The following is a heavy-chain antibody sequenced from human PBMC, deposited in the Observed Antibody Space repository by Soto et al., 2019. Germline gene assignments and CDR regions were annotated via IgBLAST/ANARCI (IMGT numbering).Heavy chain of an antibody. V-gene: IGHV4-39*01. CDR1: GGSISSSSYY. CDR3: ARITGTTASNYYYYGMDV. J-gene: IGHJ6*02. D-gene: IGHD1-7*01. CDR2: IYYSGST. Sequence: SETLSLTCTVSGGSISSSSYYWGWIRQPPGKGLEWIGSIYYSGSTYYNPSLKSRVTISVDTSKNQFSLKLSSVTAADTAVYYCARITGTTASNYYYYGMDVWGQGTTVTV.